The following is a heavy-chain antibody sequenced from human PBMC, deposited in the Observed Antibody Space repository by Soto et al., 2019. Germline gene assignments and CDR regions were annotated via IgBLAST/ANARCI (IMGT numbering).Heavy chain of an antibody. CDR3: ARDKPQQIVGYNYYYGLDV. D-gene: IGHD6-6*01. Sequence: ASVKVSCKASGYTFSSSGFTWVRQAPGQGLEWMGWISANSGNTNYAQKLQGRVTMTTDTSTSTAYMELRGLRSDDTAVYYCARDKPQQIVGYNYYYGLDVWGQGTTVTVSS. CDR2: ISANSGNT. V-gene: IGHV1-18*01. CDR1: GYTFSSSG. J-gene: IGHJ6*02.